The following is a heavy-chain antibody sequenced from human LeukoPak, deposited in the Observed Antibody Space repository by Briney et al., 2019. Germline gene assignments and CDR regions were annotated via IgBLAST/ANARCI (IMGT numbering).Heavy chain of an antibody. CDR2: ILSKTDGGTA. CDR3: TTQRAGAFDY. V-gene: IGHV3-15*01. Sequence: GGSLRLSCAASGITFSNVWMTWVRRAPGKGLEWVGRILSKTDGGTADYAAPVKGRFTISRDDSKDTMYLQMNSLKSEDTAAYYCTTQRAGAFDYWGQGTLVTVSS. J-gene: IGHJ4*02. CDR1: GITFSNVW. D-gene: IGHD3-10*01.